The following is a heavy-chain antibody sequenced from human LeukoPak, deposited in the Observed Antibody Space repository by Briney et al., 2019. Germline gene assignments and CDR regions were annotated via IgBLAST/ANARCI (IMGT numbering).Heavy chain of an antibody. CDR1: GFTFSAIR. V-gene: IGHV3-21*01. CDR3: ARAGYDFWSGYYTGNDY. Sequence: GGPLRLSCEASGFTFSAIRMNWVGRAQGRGLGGVYSFSSSSSYIYYADSVKGRFTISRDNAKNSLYLQMNSLRAEDTAVYYCARAGYDFWSGYYTGNDYWGQGTLVTVSS. J-gene: IGHJ4*02. D-gene: IGHD3-3*01. CDR2: FSSSSSYI.